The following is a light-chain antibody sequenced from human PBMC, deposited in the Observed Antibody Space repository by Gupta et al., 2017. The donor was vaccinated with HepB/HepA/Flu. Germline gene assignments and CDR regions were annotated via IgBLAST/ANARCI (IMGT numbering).Light chain of an antibody. Sequence: IQMPHSPSTLSASVGDRVTITCRASQRVSRWLAWYQQKPGKAPKLLIYKASRLESGVPSRCSGSGSGTEFTLTISSLQPDDFATYYCQQYKSYSTFGPGTKVNIK. V-gene: IGKV1-5*03. CDR1: QRVSRW. J-gene: IGKJ3*01. CDR3: QQYKSYST. CDR2: KAS.